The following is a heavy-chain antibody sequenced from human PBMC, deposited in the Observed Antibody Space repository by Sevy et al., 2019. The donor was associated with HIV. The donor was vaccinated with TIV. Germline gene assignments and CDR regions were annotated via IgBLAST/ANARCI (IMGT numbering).Heavy chain of an antibody. CDR3: AKVGRQWLDPYYYGMDV. Sequence: GGSLRLSCAASGFTFSSYGMHWVRQAPGKGLEWVAVISYDGSNKYYADSVKGRFTISRDNSKNTLYLQMNSLRAEDTAVYYCAKVGRQWLDPYYYGMDVWGQGTTVTVSS. CDR1: GFTFSSYG. CDR2: ISYDGSNK. J-gene: IGHJ6*02. V-gene: IGHV3-30*18. D-gene: IGHD6-19*01.